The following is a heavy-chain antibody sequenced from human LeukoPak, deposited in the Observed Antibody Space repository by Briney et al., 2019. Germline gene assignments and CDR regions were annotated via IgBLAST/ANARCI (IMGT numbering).Heavy chain of an antibody. CDR2: IKEDGSET. D-gene: IGHD2-2*02. CDR3: AREGSLYDY. CDR1: GFIFKKYW. V-gene: IGHV3-7*01. Sequence: GESLRLSCAASGFIFKKYWMNWVRQVPGKGLECLANIKEDGSETYYADSVKGRFTISRDNAKNSLYLQMNSLRAEDTAVYYCAREGSLYDYWGQGTLVTVSS. J-gene: IGHJ4*02.